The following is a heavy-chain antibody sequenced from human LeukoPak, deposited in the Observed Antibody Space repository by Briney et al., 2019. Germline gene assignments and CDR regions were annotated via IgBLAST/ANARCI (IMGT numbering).Heavy chain of an antibody. CDR2: ISGSGDST. J-gene: IGHJ4*02. V-gene: IGHV3-23*01. D-gene: IGHD3-3*01. Sequence: GGSLRLSCTASGFTFGDYAISWVRQAPGKGLEWVSAISGSGDSTYYADSVKGRFTISRDSSMETLYLQMNSLRAEDTATYFCAKRLSFGVAIGDFDYWGQGTLVTVSS. CDR1: GFTFGDYA. CDR3: AKRLSFGVAIGDFDY.